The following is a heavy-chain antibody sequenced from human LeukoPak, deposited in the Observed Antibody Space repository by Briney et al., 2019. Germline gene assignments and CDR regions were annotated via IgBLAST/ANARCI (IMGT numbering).Heavy chain of an antibody. V-gene: IGHV4-59*01. J-gene: IGHJ2*01. CDR1: GGSISSYY. CDR3: ARGLFGVERGYFDL. D-gene: IGHD3-3*01. Sequence: SETLSLTCTVSGGSISSYYWSWIRQPPGKGLEWIGYIYYSGSTNYNPSLKSRVTISVDTSKNQFSLKLSSVTAADTAVYYCARGLFGVERGYFDLWGRGTLVTVSS. CDR2: IYYSGST.